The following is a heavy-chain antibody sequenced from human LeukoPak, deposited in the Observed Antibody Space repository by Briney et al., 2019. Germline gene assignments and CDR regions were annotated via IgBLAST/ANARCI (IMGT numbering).Heavy chain of an antibody. D-gene: IGHD6-19*01. Sequence: ASVKVSCKASGYTFTNYGITWVRQAPGQGLEWMGWISVYNGNTNYAQMLQGRVTMTTDISTSTAYMELRSLESDDTAVYYCAGGYSTGSLLHWGQGTLVTVSS. V-gene: IGHV1-18*01. CDR1: GYTFTNYG. J-gene: IGHJ4*02. CDR2: ISVYNGNT. CDR3: AGGYSTGSLLH.